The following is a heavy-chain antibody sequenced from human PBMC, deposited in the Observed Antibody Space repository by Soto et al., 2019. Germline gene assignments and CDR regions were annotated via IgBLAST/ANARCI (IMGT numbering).Heavy chain of an antibody. CDR3: ARGGYSGSAH. V-gene: IGHV4-34*01. CDR2: INHSGST. D-gene: IGHD5-12*01. CDR1: GGSFSGYY. J-gene: IGHJ4*02. Sequence: QVQLQQWGAGLLKPSETLSLTCAVYGGSFSGYYWSWIRQPPGKGLEWIGEINHSGSTNYNPSLKSRVTISVDTSKNQFSLKLSSVTAADTAVYFCARGGYSGSAHWGQGTLVTVSS.